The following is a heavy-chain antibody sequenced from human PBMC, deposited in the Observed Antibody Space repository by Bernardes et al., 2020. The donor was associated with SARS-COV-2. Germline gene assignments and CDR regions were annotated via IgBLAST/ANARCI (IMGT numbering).Heavy chain of an antibody. D-gene: IGHD1-1*01. J-gene: IGHJ4*02. Sequence: GQGLEWMGWISAYNGNTNYAQKLQGRVTMTTDTSTSTAYMELRSLRSDDTAVYYCARDLDPNDYWGQGTLVTVSS. CDR3: ARDLDPNDY. V-gene: IGHV1-18*01. CDR2: ISAYNGNT.